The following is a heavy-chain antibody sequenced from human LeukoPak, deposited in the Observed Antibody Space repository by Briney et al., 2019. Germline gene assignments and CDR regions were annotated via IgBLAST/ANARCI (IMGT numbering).Heavy chain of an antibody. CDR2: TVGGGDGT. J-gene: IGHJ4*02. CDR1: GFSFSNYW. V-gene: IGHV3-23*01. Sequence: GGSLRLSRAAPGFSFSNYWMSWVRQAPGKGLEWVAVTVGGGDGTYYADSVKGRFTISRDNSNNTLYLQMNSLRAEDTAVYYCAKLTTSWGQGTLVTVSS. CDR3: AKLTTS. D-gene: IGHD4-11*01.